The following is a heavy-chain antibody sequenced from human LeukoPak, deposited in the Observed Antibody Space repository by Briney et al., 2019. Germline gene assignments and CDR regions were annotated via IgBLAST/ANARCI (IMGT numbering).Heavy chain of an antibody. CDR3: AKDKGGYFFDAFDI. V-gene: IGHV3-33*06. CDR2: IWYDGSNK. Sequence: GRSLRLSCAASGFTFSSYGMHWVRQAPGKGLEWVAAIWYDGSNKYYADSVKGRFTISRDNSKNTLYLQMNSLRAEDTAVYYCAKDKGGYFFDAFDIWGQGTMVTVSS. CDR1: GFTFSSYG. D-gene: IGHD3-22*01. J-gene: IGHJ3*02.